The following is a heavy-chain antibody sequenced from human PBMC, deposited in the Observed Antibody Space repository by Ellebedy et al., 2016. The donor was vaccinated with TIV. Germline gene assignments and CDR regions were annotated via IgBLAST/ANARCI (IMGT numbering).Heavy chain of an antibody. Sequence: ASVKVSXXASGYTFTSYGISWVRQAPGQGLEWMGWISAYNGNTNYAQKLQSRVTMTTDTSTSTAYMELRSLRSDDTAVYYCAREKKVVPAAMISFYYYYYGMDVWGQGTTVTVSS. CDR1: GYTFTSYG. V-gene: IGHV1-18*01. CDR2: ISAYNGNT. D-gene: IGHD2-2*01. J-gene: IGHJ6*02. CDR3: AREKKVVPAAMISFYYYYYGMDV.